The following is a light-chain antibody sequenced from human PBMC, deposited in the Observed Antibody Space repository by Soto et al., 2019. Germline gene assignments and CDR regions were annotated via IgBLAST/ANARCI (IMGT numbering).Light chain of an antibody. CDR2: VAS. J-gene: IGKJ1*01. Sequence: DIQMTQSPSSLSASVGDRVTITCRASQGINNYLAWYQQKPGKVPKLLIYVASTLQSGVPSRFSGSGSGTDFTLTISSLQPDDFATYYCQHYNSYSEAFGQGTKVELK. CDR1: QGINNY. CDR3: QHYNSYSEA. V-gene: IGKV1-27*01.